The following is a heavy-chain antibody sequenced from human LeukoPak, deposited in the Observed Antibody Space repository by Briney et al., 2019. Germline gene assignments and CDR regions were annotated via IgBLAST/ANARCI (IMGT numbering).Heavy chain of an antibody. Sequence: SQTLSLTCTVSGGSISSSVYYWSWIRQHPGKGLEWIGSVLYSGTTHYNPSLKNRVSVSVDTSKNQFSLDLRSVTAADTALYYCARHDFGVYDFSAFDIWGQGTLIRVSS. CDR1: GGSISSSVYY. CDR2: VLYSGTT. J-gene: IGHJ3*02. CDR3: ARHDFGVYDFSAFDI. V-gene: IGHV4-39*01. D-gene: IGHD5/OR15-5a*01.